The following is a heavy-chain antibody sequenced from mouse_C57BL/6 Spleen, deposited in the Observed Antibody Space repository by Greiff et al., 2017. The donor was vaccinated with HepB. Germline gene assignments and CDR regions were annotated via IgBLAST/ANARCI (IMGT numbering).Heavy chain of an antibody. Sequence: EVQRVESGGGLVKPGGSLKLSCAASGFTFSDYGMHWVRQAPEKGLEWVAYISSGSSTIYYADTVKGRFTISRDNAKNTLFLQMTSLRSEDTAMYYCATYGSSYYYYAMDYWGQGTSVTVSS. V-gene: IGHV5-17*01. J-gene: IGHJ4*01. D-gene: IGHD1-1*01. CDR2: ISSGSSTI. CDR1: GFTFSDYG. CDR3: ATYGSSYYYYAMDY.